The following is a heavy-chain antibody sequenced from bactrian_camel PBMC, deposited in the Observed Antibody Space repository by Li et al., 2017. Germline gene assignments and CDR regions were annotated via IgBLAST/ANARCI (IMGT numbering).Heavy chain of an antibody. CDR1: DLSFDTYG. CDR2: ISGGSNT. D-gene: IGHD5*01. V-gene: IGHV3-2*01. CDR3: ATRRWDSGSWLGFNY. J-gene: IGHJ4*01. Sequence: HVQLVESGGGSVQPGGSLRLSCAAADLSFDTYGMTWVRQAPGKGLEWVSSISGGSNTYYANSVKGRFTISRDNTKNTLYLQMNGLKPEDTAVYYCATRRWDSGSWLGFNYWGQGTQVTVS.